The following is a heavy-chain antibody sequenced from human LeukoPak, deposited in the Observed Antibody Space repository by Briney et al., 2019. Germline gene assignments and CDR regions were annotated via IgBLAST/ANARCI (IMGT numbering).Heavy chain of an antibody. Sequence: KAGESLKISCKVSGYSFTNYWIGWVRQMPGKGLEWMGIIYPGDSDTKYSPSFQGQVTISADKSISTTYLQWSSLTASDTAMYYCARHLVVAGENWFDPWGQGTLVTVSS. V-gene: IGHV5-51*01. D-gene: IGHD6-19*01. CDR2: IYPGDSDT. CDR1: GYSFTNYW. CDR3: ARHLVVAGENWFDP. J-gene: IGHJ5*02.